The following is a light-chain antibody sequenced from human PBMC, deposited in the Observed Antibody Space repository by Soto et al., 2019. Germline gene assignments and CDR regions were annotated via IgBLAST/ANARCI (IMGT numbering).Light chain of an antibody. V-gene: IGKV3-11*01. CDR1: QSVSSY. CDR2: DAA. Sequence: EIVLTQSPATLSLSPGERATLSCRASQSVSSYLAWYQQKPGQAPGLLIYDAANRSTGIPARFSGRGSGTAFTLTISCLVPEDFAVYYCHQRSNWLWTFGQGTKVEIQ. J-gene: IGKJ1*01. CDR3: HQRSNWLWT.